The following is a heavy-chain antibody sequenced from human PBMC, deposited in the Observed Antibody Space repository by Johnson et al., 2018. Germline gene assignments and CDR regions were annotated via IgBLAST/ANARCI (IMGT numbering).Heavy chain of an antibody. Sequence: VQLVQSGGGVVRPGGSLRLSCAASGFTFSSYDMHWVRQSTEKSLEWVSAIGTAGDTYYPGSVKGRFTISRENAKDSLYLQMNNLRVGDTAVYYCARGRDDPLDSTPYYYYYGMDVWGQGTTVTVSS. D-gene: IGHD3/OR15-3a*01. V-gene: IGHV3-13*01. CDR1: GFTFSSYD. CDR2: IGTAGDT. CDR3: ARGRDDPLDSTPYYYYYGMDV. J-gene: IGHJ6*02.